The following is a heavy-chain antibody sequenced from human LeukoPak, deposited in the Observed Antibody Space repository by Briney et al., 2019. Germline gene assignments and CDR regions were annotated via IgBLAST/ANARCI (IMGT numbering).Heavy chain of an antibody. CDR1: GYTCTSYD. V-gene: IGHV1-8*01. CDR3: VLYYYDSSGRRDY. CDR2: MNPNSGNT. J-gene: IGHJ4*02. Sequence: ASVKVSCKASGYTCTSYDINWVRQATGQGLEWMGWMNPNSGNTGYAQKFQGRVTMTRNTSISTAYMELSSLRSEDTAVYYCVLYYYDSSGRRDYWGQGTLVTVSS. D-gene: IGHD3-22*01.